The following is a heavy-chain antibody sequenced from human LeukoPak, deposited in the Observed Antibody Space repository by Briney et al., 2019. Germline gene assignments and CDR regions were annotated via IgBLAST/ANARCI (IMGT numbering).Heavy chain of an antibody. Sequence: SETLSLTCTVSGGSISSYYWSWIRQPPGKGLEWIGYIYYSGSINYNPSLKSRVTISVDTSKNQFSLKLSSVTAADTAVYYCARGLVGYLYYFDYWGQGTLVTVSS. CDR3: ARGLVGYLYYFDY. CDR1: GGSISSYY. CDR2: IYYSGSI. V-gene: IGHV4-59*01. D-gene: IGHD2-21*01. J-gene: IGHJ4*02.